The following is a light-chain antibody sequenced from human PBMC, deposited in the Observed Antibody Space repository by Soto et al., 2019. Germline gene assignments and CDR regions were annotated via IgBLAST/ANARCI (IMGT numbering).Light chain of an antibody. CDR3: QQYNVWPLT. CDR2: VAS. Sequence: EIVMTQSPVTLSVSPGDRATLSCRASQSVNSNLAWYQQKPGQIPKLLIYVASTRATGIPARFSGSGSGTEFTLTISSLQSEDFAVYYCQQYNVWPLTFGGGTKVEFK. CDR1: QSVNSN. J-gene: IGKJ4*01. V-gene: IGKV3-15*01.